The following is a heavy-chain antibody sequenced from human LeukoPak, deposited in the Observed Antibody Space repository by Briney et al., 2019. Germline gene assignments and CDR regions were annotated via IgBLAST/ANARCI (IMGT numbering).Heavy chain of an antibody. CDR1: GFTFDDYA. CDR2: ISWNSGSI. D-gene: IGHD1-20*01. Sequence: GGSLRLSCAASGFTFDDYAMHWVRQAPGKGLEWVSGISWNSGSIGYADSVKGRFTISRDNAKNSLYLQMNSLRAEDMALYYCAKASRRNWNLGNNWFDPWGQGTLVTVSS. J-gene: IGHJ5*02. CDR3: AKASRRNWNLGNNWFDP. V-gene: IGHV3-9*03.